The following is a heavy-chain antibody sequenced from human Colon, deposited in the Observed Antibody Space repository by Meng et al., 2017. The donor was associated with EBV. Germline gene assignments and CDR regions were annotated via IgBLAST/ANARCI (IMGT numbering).Heavy chain of an antibody. Sequence: GQLQELGPGLVKPSWTLSLTCGVSCVSISSNIRWTWVRQPPGKGLEWIGDIDDSGSTNYNPSLNSRISISLDKSKNHFSLKVNSVTAADTAVYYCARGKQDAWELLAYWGQGALVTVSS. CDR2: IDDSGST. CDR1: CVSISSNIR. V-gene: IGHV4-4*02. CDR3: ARGKQDAWELLAY. J-gene: IGHJ4*02. D-gene: IGHD1-26*01.